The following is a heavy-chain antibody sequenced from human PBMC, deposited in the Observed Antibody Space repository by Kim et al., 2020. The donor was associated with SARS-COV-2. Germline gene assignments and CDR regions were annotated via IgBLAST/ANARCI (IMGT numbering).Heavy chain of an antibody. CDR2: IYYSGST. D-gene: IGHD6-19*01. CDR1: GGSISSSSYY. J-gene: IGHJ4*02. CDR3: ARHGGQWLVHITAKFAY. V-gene: IGHV4-39*01. Sequence: SETLSLTCTVSGGSISSSSYYWGWIRQPPGKGLEWIGSIYYSGSTYYNPSLKSRVTISVDTSKNQFSLKLSSVTAADTAVYYCARHGGQWLVHITAKFAYCGQGTLVTVSS.